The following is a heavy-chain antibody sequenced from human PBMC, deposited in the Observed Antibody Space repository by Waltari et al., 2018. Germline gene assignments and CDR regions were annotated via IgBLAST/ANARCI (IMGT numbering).Heavy chain of an antibody. CDR1: VVYSRGYH. V-gene: IGHV4-34*02. CDR2: INDSGRT. J-gene: IGHJ6*03. Sequence: VQLQQWGEGLLKPPATMFPTGEVSVVYSRGYHWTWIRQPPGKGLEWIGEINDSGRTTYNPSLESRVTVSIDTANNQFSLRVRSVTAADTAVYYCARVFGYYYYYMDVWGKGTTVTISS. D-gene: IGHD3-3*01. CDR3: ARVFGYYYYYMDV.